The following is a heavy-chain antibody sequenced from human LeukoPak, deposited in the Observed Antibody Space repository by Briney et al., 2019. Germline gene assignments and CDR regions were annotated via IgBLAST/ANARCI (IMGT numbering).Heavy chain of an antibody. CDR1: SDSISGYY. V-gene: IGHV4-4*07. D-gene: IGHD2-15*01. CDR3: ARDARAEGNY. J-gene: IGHJ4*02. Sequence: SETLSLTCTVSSDSISGYYWSWIRQPAGKGLEWIGRIYTSGRINYNPSLKSRVTMSVDTSRNQFSLKLSSVTAADTAVYYCARDARAEGNYGGQGTLVTAS. CDR2: IYTSGRI.